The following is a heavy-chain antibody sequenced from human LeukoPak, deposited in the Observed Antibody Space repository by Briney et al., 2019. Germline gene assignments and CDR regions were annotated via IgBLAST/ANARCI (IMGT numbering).Heavy chain of an antibody. V-gene: IGHV4-61*02. CDR2: IYTSGST. D-gene: IGHD3-9*01. CDR1: GGSISSSSYY. CDR3: ARSVLRYFDASYYYYMDV. J-gene: IGHJ6*03. Sequence: SETLSLTCTVSGGSISSSSYYWNWIRQPAGKGLEWIGRIYTSGSTNYNPSLKSRVTMSVDTSKNQFSLKLSSVTAADTAVYYCARSVLRYFDASYYYYMDVWGKGTTVTISS.